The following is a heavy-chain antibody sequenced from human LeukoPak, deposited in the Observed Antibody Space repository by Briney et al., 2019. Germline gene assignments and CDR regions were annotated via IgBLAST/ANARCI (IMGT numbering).Heavy chain of an antibody. CDR2: INAGNGNT. CDR1: GYTFTSYA. D-gene: IGHD3-16*02. Sequence: ASVKVSCKASGYTFTSYAMNWVRQAPGQGLEWMGWINAGNGNTKYSQKFQGRVTITRDTSASTAYMELSSLRSEDTAVYYCARFPVVTFGGVIVRDYWGQGTLVTVSS. J-gene: IGHJ4*02. V-gene: IGHV1-3*01. CDR3: ARFPVVTFGGVIVRDY.